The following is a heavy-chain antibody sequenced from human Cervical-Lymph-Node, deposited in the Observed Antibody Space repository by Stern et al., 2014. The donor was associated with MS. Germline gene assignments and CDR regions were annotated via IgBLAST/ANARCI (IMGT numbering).Heavy chain of an antibody. CDR2: ISGDGVRT. CDR3: AKAGAAAGYFDY. Sequence: EVQLVESGGGLVRPGGSPRLSWGASGFTFSSYAMSWVRQAPGKGLEWASTISGDGVRTFYADFVRGRFTISRDNSKNTLYLQVNNLRAEDTAVYFCAKAGAAAGYFDYWGQGTLVTVSS. V-gene: IGHV3-23*04. CDR1: GFTFSSYA. D-gene: IGHD6-13*01. J-gene: IGHJ4*02.